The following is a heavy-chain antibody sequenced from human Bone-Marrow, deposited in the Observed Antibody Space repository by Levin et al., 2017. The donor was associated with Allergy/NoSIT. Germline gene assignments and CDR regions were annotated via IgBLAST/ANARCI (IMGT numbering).Heavy chain of an antibody. CDR1: GFPFSDYA. D-gene: IGHD3-10*01. CDR2: ISGSGRFP. J-gene: IGHJ1*01. CDR3: AKATDYYYGSGNYSSFFPH. V-gene: IGHV3-23*01. Sequence: PGGSLRLSCAGSGFPFSDYAINWVRQAPGKGLEWVSGISGSGRFPYYADSVKGRFTMSRDNSKNTIYLQMNSLRAEDTAVYYCAKATDYYYGSGNYSSFFPHWGQGTLVTVSP.